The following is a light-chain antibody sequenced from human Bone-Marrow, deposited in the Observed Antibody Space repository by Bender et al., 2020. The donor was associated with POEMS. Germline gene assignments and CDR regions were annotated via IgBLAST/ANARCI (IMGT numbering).Light chain of an antibody. J-gene: IGLJ2*01. Sequence: QSALTQPASVSGSPGQSITISCTATSSDVGNFNYVSWYQQYPGKAPKVILYDVSNRPSGVPNRFSGSKSGNTASLTISGLQAEDGADYYCISYTTSSTGHVIIGGGTKLTVL. CDR1: SSDVGNFNY. V-gene: IGLV2-14*01. CDR3: ISYTTSSTGHVI. CDR2: DVS.